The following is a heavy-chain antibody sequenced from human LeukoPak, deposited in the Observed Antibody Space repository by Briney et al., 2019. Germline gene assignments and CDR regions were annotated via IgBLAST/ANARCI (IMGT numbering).Heavy chain of an antibody. D-gene: IGHD2-21*02. CDR1: GYPFTGYY. Sequence: GASVKVSCKASGYPFTGYYLHWVRQAPGQGLEWMGWINPNSGGTNYAQKFQGRVTMTRDTSTSTVYMELSSLRSEDTAVYYCASVLYCGADCYSGRYFFDYWGQGTLVTVSS. CDR3: ASVLYCGADCYSGRYFFDY. CDR2: INPNSGGT. J-gene: IGHJ4*02. V-gene: IGHV1-2*02.